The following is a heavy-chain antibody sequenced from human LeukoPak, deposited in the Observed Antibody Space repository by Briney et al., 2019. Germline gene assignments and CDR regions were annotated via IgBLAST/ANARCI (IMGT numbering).Heavy chain of an antibody. CDR3: VWATVSTGLRYYYYGMDV. CDR2: MNPNSGNT. V-gene: IGHV1-8*02. J-gene: IGHJ6*02. D-gene: IGHD4-11*01. Sequence: GASVKASCKASGGTFSSYAISWVRQAPGQGLEWMGWMNPNSGNTGYAQKFQGRVTMTRNTSISTAYMELSSLRSEDTAVYYCVWATVSTGLRYYYYGMDVWGQGTTVTVSS. CDR1: GGTFSSYA.